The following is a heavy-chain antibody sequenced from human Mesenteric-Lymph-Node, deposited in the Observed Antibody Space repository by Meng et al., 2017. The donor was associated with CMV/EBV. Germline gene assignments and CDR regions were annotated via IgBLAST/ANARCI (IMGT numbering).Heavy chain of an antibody. CDR3: ARDVGYSGYDPKFSYYGMDV. J-gene: IGHJ6*02. D-gene: IGHD5-12*01. V-gene: IGHV4-59*01. Sequence: SETLSLTCTVSGDSISSYYWTWIRQPPGKGLEWIGYIHSSGSTKYNPSLKSRVTISIDRSKTHFSLRLTSVTAADTAVYYCARDVGYSGYDPKFSYYGMDVWGQGTTVTVSS. CDR1: GDSISSYY. CDR2: IHSSGST.